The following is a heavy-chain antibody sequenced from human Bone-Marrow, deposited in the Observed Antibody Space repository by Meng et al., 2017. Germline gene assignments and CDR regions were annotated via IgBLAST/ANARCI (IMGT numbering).Heavy chain of an antibody. J-gene: IGHJ4*02. CDR1: GYTFTSYD. CDR3: ARGYGAGY. CDR2: ITTYNGNT. D-gene: IGHD2-15*01. Sequence: ASVKVSCKASGYTFTSYDINWVRQAPGQGLEWVGWITTYNGNTNYAQKFQDRVTLTTDTSTSTAYMELRSLRSDDTAVYYCARGYGAGYWGQGTLVTVSS. V-gene: IGHV1-18*01.